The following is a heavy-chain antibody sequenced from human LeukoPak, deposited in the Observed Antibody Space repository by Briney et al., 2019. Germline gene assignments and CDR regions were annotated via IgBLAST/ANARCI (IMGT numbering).Heavy chain of an antibody. Sequence: SETLSLTCAVYGRSSSSYSWSWIRQSASKGLECIGEISGVGSTTYNPSLKSRVTISIDTSKSQFSLKLSSVTAADAAVYYCARRVRSGDYRLDYWGQGTLVTVSS. J-gene: IGHJ4*02. CDR3: ARRVRSGDYRLDY. CDR1: GRSSSSYS. CDR2: ISGVGST. V-gene: IGHV4-34*01. D-gene: IGHD4-17*01.